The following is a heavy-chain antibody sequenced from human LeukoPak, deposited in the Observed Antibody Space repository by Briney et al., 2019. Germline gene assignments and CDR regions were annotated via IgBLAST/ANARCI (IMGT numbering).Heavy chain of an antibody. CDR3: AQGSLRFLNGMDV. J-gene: IGHJ6*02. CDR2: IIPIFGIA. V-gene: IGHV1-69*04. Sequence: SVKVSCKASGGTFSSYAISWVRQAPGQGFEWMGRIIPIFGIANYAQKFQGRVTITADKSTSTAYVELSSLRSEDTAVYYCAQGSLRFLNGMDVWGQGTTVTVSS. CDR1: GGTFSSYA. D-gene: IGHD3-3*01.